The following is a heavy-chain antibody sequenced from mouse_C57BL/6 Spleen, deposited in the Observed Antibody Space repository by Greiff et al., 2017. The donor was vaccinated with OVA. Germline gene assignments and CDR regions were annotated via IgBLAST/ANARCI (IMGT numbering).Heavy chain of an antibody. D-gene: IGHD1-1*01. V-gene: IGHV14-4*01. CDR1: GFNITDDY. J-gene: IGHJ2*01. CDR3: TRHYYGSSLDY. Sequence: EVKLQESGAELVRPGASVKLSCTASGFNITDDYMHWVKQRPEQGLEWIGWIDPENGDTEYASKFQGKATITADTSSNTAYLQLSSLTSEDTAVYYCTRHYYGSSLDYWGQGTTLTVSS. CDR2: IDPENGDT.